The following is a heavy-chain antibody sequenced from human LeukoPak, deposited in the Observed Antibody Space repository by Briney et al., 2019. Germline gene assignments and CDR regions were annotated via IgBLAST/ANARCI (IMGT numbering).Heavy chain of an antibody. Sequence: GGSLRLSCAASGFTFSSYAMHWVRQAPGKGLEWVSGISWNSGSIGYADSVKGRFTISRDNAKNSLYLQMNSLRAEDTALYYCAKDTGTYQLLYVFDYWGQGTLVTVSS. V-gene: IGHV3-9*01. J-gene: IGHJ4*02. CDR3: AKDTGTYQLLYVFDY. CDR2: ISWNSGSI. D-gene: IGHD2-2*02. CDR1: GFTFSSYA.